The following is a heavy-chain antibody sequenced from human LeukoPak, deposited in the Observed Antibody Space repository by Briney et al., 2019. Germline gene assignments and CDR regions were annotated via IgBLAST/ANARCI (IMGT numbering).Heavy chain of an antibody. D-gene: IGHD3-10*01. Sequence: SETLSLTCTVSGGSFSGYYWSWIRQPPGKGLEWIGSIYYSGSTYYNPSLKSRVTISLDTSKNQFSLKLSSVTAADTAVYYCAREGYYGSGSYSQFDYWGQGTLVTVSS. CDR1: GGSFSGYY. CDR3: AREGYYGSGSYSQFDY. V-gene: IGHV4-39*07. CDR2: IYYSGST. J-gene: IGHJ4*02.